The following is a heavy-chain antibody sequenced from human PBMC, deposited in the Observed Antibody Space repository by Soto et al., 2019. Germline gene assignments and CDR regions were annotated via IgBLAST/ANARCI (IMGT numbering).Heavy chain of an antibody. CDR1: GGSISGYY. V-gene: IGHV4-34*01. CDR3: AKTSGYDKPCDY. Sequence: SETLALTCAVYGGSISGYYWSWILQPPGKGLEWIGEINHSGSTNYNPSLKSRVTISVDTSKNQFSLKLSSVTAADTAVYYCAKTSGYDKPCDYWGQGTLVTV. D-gene: IGHD5-12*01. J-gene: IGHJ4*02. CDR2: INHSGST.